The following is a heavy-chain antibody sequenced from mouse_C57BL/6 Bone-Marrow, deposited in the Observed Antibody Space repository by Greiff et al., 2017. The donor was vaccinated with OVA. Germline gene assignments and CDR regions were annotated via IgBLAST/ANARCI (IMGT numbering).Heavy chain of an antibody. CDR2: ISSGGSYT. Sequence: EVQGVESGGDLVKPGGSLKLSCAASGFTFSSYGMSWVRQTPDKRLEWVATISSGGSYTYYPDSVKGRFTISRDNAKNTLYLQMSSLKSEDTAMYYCARHKITTVVDAMDYWGQGTSVTVSS. CDR3: ARHKITTVVDAMDY. CDR1: GFTFSSYG. J-gene: IGHJ4*01. V-gene: IGHV5-6*01. D-gene: IGHD1-1*01.